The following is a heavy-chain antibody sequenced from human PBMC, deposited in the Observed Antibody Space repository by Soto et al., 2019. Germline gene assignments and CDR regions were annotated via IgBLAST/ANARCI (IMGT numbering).Heavy chain of an antibody. Sequence: PSETLSLTCTVSGGSLNTDSSYWTWVRQPPGGGLEYLGYVYYTGVTNYNPSLKSRVTISLDMSKSQFFLTLSSVTPADTATYYCARVLDSRWYFHLRGRGTLVTVS. D-gene: IGHD3-22*01. CDR1: GGSLNTDSSY. CDR3: ARVLDSRWYFHL. CDR2: VYYTGVT. J-gene: IGHJ2*01. V-gene: IGHV4-61*01.